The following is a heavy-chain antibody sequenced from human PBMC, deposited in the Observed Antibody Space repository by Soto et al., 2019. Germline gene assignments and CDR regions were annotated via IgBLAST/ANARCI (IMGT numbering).Heavy chain of an antibody. D-gene: IGHD3-16*01. CDR2: INGDGTDT. CDR1: GFTFSMYW. V-gene: IGHV3-74*03. Sequence: EVQLVESGGGLVQPGGSLRLSCAASGFTFSMYWMHWVRQAPGKGLLWVSRINGDGTDTTYADSVKGRFTISRDNAKNTVYLQMNGLRAEDTAVYYCAREVGRGSGSYYVDYWCQETLVTVSS. J-gene: IGHJ4*02. CDR3: AREVGRGSGSYYVDY.